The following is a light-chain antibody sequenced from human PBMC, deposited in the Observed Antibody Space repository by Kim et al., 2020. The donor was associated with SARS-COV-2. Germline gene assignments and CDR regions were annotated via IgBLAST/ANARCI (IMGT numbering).Light chain of an antibody. Sequence: SYELTQPPSVSVSPGQTASITCSGDKLGDKYACWYQQKPGQSPVVVIYQDNKRPSGIPERFSGSNSGNTATLTISGTQAMDEADYYCQAWDSSTACYVFGTGTKVTVL. CDR2: QDN. J-gene: IGLJ1*01. CDR3: QAWDSSTACYV. CDR1: KLGDKY. V-gene: IGLV3-1*01.